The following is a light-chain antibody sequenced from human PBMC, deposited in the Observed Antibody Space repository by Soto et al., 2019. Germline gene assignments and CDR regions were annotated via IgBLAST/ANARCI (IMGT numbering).Light chain of an antibody. Sequence: ALTQPASVSGSPGQSITISCTGTSSDVGGYNFVSWYQQHPGNAPKLMIYEVSNRPSGVSDRFSGSKSGNTASLTISGLQAEDEADYYCSSFTTSNTWMFGGGTKVTVL. J-gene: IGLJ3*02. CDR2: EVS. V-gene: IGLV2-14*01. CDR3: SSFTTSNTWM. CDR1: SSDVGGYNF.